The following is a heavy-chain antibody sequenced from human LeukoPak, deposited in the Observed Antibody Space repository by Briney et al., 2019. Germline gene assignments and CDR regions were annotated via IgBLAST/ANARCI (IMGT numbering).Heavy chain of an antibody. CDR1: GGSISSSSYY. CDR2: IYYSGST. Sequence: PSETLSLTCTVSGGSISSSSYYWGWIRQPPGKGLEWIGSIYYSGSTYYNPSLKSRVTISVDTSKNQFSLKLSSMTAADTAVYYCARGLGCSSTSCYTACYYYYMDVWGKGTTVTVSS. J-gene: IGHJ6*03. D-gene: IGHD2-2*02. V-gene: IGHV4-39*01. CDR3: ARGLGCSSTSCYTACYYYYMDV.